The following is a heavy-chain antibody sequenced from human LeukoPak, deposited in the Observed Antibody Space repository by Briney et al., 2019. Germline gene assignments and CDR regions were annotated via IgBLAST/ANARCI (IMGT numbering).Heavy chain of an antibody. J-gene: IGHJ6*02. D-gene: IGHD3-3*01. CDR2: ISAYNGNT. V-gene: IGHV1-18*01. CDR1: GGTFSSYA. Sequence: ASVKVSCKASGGTFSSYAISWVRQAPGQGLEWMGWISAYNGNTNYAQKLQGRVTMTTDTSTSTAYMELRSLRSDDTAVYYCARDRRFLEWLDYYYYGMDVWGQGTTVTVSS. CDR3: ARDRRFLEWLDYYYYGMDV.